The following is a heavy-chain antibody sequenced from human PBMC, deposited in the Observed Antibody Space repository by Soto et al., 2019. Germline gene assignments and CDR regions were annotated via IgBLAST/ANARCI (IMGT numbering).Heavy chain of an antibody. V-gene: IGHV1-3*01. CDR3: ARAPGAAIDY. CDR2: INAGNANT. Sequence: ASVKVSCKASGYTFTSYGISWVRQAPGQGLEWMGWINAGNANTKYSQKFQGRVTITRDTSASTAYMELSSLRSEDTAVYYCARAPGAAIDYWGQGTLVTVSS. J-gene: IGHJ4*02. CDR1: GYTFTSYG.